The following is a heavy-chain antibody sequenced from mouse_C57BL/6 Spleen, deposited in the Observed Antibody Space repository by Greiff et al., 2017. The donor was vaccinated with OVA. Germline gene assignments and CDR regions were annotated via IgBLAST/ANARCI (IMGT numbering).Heavy chain of an antibody. CDR2: IYPGTGGT. Sequence: VQLQQSGAELVRPGASVTLSCKASGYTFTDYEMHWVKQTPVHGLEWIGAIYPGTGGTTYNQKFKGKAILTADKSSSTAYMELRSLTSEDSAVYYCTRGVYAMDYWGQGTTVTVSS. CDR3: TRGVYAMDY. J-gene: IGHJ4*01. V-gene: IGHV1-15*01. CDR1: GYTFTDYE.